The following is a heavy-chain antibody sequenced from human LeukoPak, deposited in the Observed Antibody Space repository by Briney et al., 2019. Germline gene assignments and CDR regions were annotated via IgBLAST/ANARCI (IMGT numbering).Heavy chain of an antibody. J-gene: IGHJ4*02. V-gene: IGHV4-59*01. D-gene: IGHD4-11*01. CDR1: GGSISGYY. Sequence: PSETLSLTCAVSGGSISGYYWSWIRQSPGKGLESIGYIHYSGRTNYNPSPQSRVTISVDMSKNQFSLKLTSVTAADTAVYYCARGNDYSFLWGQGTLVTVSS. CDR2: IHYSGRT. CDR3: ARGNDYSFL.